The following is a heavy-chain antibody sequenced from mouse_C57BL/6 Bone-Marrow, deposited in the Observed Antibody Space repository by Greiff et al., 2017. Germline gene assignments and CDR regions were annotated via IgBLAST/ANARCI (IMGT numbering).Heavy chain of an antibody. CDR2: IDPSGSDT. D-gene: IGHD6-1*01. J-gene: IGHJ2*01. CDR1: GYTFTSYW. CDR3: ARTLSYFDY. Sequence: VQLQQPGAELVRPGTSVKLSCKASGYTFTSYWMPWVKQRPGQGLEWIGVIDPSGSDTNSNEKFTSKATMTVDTSSSTAYMQLSSLTSEDSAVYYCARTLSYFDYWGQGTTLTGSS. V-gene: IGHV1-59*01.